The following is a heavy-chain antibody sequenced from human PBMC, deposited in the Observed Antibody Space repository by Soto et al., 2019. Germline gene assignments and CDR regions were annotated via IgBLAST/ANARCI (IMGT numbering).Heavy chain of an antibody. CDR3: ARRGLAAGGGWYFDF. CDR1: GFTVSSNF. V-gene: IGHV3-66*01. CDR2: IYSGGST. Sequence: PGGSLRLSCAASGFTVSSNFMSWVRQTPGKGLEWVSIIYSGGSTYYAESVKGRFTISRDNSKNTLYLQMNSLRVEDTAVYYCARRGLAAGGGWYFDFWGQGTLVTVSS. D-gene: IGHD6-13*01. J-gene: IGHJ4*02.